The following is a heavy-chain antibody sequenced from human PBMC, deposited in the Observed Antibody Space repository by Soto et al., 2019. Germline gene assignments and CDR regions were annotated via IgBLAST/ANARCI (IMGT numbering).Heavy chain of an antibody. J-gene: IGHJ4*02. Sequence: PXASLSLMCSVRGGCVSTSTYYWGWIRQPPGKGLEWIGSIYRSGSIHYNPPFQSRVTISVDTSNNQLSLMLSSVTATDTAVYYCESRSSFYPGSFDFWGQGTLVTVSS. D-gene: IGHD3-3*01. V-gene: IGHV4-39*01. CDR3: ESRSSFYPGSFDF. CDR2: IYRSGSI. CDR1: GGCVSTSTYY.